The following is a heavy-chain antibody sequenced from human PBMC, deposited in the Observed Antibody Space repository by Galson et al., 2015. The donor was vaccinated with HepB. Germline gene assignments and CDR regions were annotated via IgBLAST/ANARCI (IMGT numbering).Heavy chain of an antibody. CDR1: GFTVSGNY. Sequence: SLRLSCAASGFTVSGNYMTWVRQAPGKGPEWVSIIHSGGSTYYADSVKGRFTISRVNSQNTIYLQMNSLRADDTAVYYCAKSYYYDSSGHYPFDYWGRGTLVTVSS. J-gene: IGHJ4*02. CDR3: AKSYYYDSSGHYPFDY. CDR2: IHSGGST. V-gene: IGHV3-53*01. D-gene: IGHD3-22*01.